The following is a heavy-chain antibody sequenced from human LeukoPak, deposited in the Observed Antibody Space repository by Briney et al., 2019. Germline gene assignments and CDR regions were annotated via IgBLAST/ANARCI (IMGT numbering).Heavy chain of an antibody. CDR3: AKGHSSSWYGNYFDY. CDR2: ISGSGGST. V-gene: IGHV3-23*01. J-gene: IGHJ4*02. Sequence: PGGSLRLSCAASGFTFSIYAMSWVRQAPGKGLEWVSTISGSGGSTYYADSVKGRFTISRDNSKNTLYLQMNSLRVEDTAVYYCAKGHSSSWYGNYFDYWGQGTLVTVSS. D-gene: IGHD6-13*01. CDR1: GFTFSIYA.